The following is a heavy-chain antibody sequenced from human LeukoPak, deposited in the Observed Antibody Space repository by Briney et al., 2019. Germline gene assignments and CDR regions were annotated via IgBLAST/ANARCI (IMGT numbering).Heavy chain of an antibody. Sequence: SETLSLTCTVSGGSVSSGSYYWSWIRQPPGKGLEWIGYIYYSGSTNYNPSLKSRVTISVDTSKNQFSLKLSSVTAADTAVYYCARFRDGYSRFDYWGQGTLVTVSS. CDR1: GGSVSSGSYY. V-gene: IGHV4-61*01. J-gene: IGHJ4*02. CDR3: ARFRDGYSRFDY. D-gene: IGHD5-24*01. CDR2: IYYSGST.